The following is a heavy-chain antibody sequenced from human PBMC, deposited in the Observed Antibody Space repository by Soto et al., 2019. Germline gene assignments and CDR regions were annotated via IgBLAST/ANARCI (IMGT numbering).Heavy chain of an antibody. CDR2: ISSTTHYI. V-gene: IGHV3-21*06. CDR3: ARESEDLTSNFDY. Sequence: GGSLRLSCAASGFTFTRYSMNWVRQAPGKGLEWVSSISSTTHYIYYADSMRGRFTISRDNAKNAVYLEMNSLRAEDTAVYYCARESEDLTSNFDYWGQGTLVTVSA. CDR1: GFTFTRYS. J-gene: IGHJ4*02.